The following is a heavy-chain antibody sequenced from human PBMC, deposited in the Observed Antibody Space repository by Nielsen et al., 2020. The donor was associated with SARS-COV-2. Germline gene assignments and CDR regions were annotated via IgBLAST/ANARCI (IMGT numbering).Heavy chain of an antibody. CDR1: GFSFRTPW. CDR2: INPEGNMK. V-gene: IGHV3-7*05. J-gene: IGHJ5*02. Sequence: GGSLRLSCAASGFSFRTPWMNWVRQGPGKRLEWVANINPEGNMKRHVDSVMGRFTISRDNARDSLCPQMTNLRADDTAIYYCLQGGASWGRGTLVTVSS. D-gene: IGHD1-1*01. CDR3: LQGGAS.